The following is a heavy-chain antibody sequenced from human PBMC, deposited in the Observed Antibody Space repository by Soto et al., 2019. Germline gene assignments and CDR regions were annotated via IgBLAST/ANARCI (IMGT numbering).Heavy chain of an antibody. Sequence: QVQLVQSGAEVKKPGASVKVSCKASGYTFINYYMHWVRQAPGQRLAWMGIINPDGGSTTYAQKFQGRVTLTRVTSTNTVNMELSSLRSEDTAVYYCAREKWLVRRNDPFDIWGQGTMVTISS. V-gene: IGHV1-46*01. J-gene: IGHJ3*02. CDR3: AREKWLVRRNDPFDI. D-gene: IGHD6-19*01. CDR1: GYTFINYY. CDR2: INPDGGST.